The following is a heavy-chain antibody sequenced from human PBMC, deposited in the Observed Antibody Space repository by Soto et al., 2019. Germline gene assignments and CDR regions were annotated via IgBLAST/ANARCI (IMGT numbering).Heavy chain of an antibody. CDR2: LSWDGGTT. CDR1: GFTFNEHT. Sequence: EVLLVESGGVVVQPGGSLRLSCVVSGFTFNEHTMHWVRQAPGKGLEWISLLSWDGGTTYYAESVKGRFAISRDTGKNSLFLQMDSLRAEDTALYYCARGMKKYRTTSGVHFDSWGQGTLVTVSS. J-gene: IGHJ4*02. D-gene: IGHD6-6*01. CDR3: ARGMKKYRTTSGVHFDS. V-gene: IGHV3-43*01.